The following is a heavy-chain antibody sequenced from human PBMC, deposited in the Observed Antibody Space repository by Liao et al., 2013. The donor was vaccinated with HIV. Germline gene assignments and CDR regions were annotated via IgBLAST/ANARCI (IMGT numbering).Heavy chain of an antibody. CDR1: GASISSGSYY. CDR3: ARENGYNYGSYYYYYYMDV. J-gene: IGHJ6*03. V-gene: IGHV4-61*02. D-gene: IGHD5-18*01. Sequence: QVQLQESGPGLVKPSQTLSLTCTVSGASISSGSYYWSWIRQPAGKGLEWIGRIFTSGSTNYNPSLKSRVTISVDTSKNLFSLKLSSVTAADTAVYYCARENGYNYGSYYYYYYMDVWGKGPRSPSP. CDR2: IFTSGST.